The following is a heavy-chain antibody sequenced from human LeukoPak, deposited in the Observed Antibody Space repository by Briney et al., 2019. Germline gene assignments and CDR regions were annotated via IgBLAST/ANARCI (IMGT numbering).Heavy chain of an antibody. Sequence: GSLRLSCAASGFTFASKAMSWVRQAPGKGLEWVSSITGSVGSTYYADSVKGRFTISRDISKNTLYLQMNSLRAEDTAVYYCAKAPYSSSWGIDYWGQGTLVTVSS. D-gene: IGHD6-13*01. CDR3: AKAPYSSSWGIDY. J-gene: IGHJ4*02. V-gene: IGHV3-23*01. CDR1: GFTFASKA. CDR2: ITGSVGST.